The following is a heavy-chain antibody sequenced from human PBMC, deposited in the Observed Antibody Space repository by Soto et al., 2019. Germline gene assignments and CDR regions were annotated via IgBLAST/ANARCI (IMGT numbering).Heavy chain of an antibody. J-gene: IGHJ4*02. CDR3: ARVTYYYDSSGYYLLDY. V-gene: IGHV4-34*01. D-gene: IGHD3-22*01. Sequence: SETLSLTCAVYGGSFSCYYWSWIRQPPGKGLEWIGEINHSGSTNYNPSLKSRVTISVDTSKNQFSLKLSSVTAADTAVYYCARVTYYYDSSGYYLLDYWGQGTLVTVSS. CDR1: GGSFSCYY. CDR2: INHSGST.